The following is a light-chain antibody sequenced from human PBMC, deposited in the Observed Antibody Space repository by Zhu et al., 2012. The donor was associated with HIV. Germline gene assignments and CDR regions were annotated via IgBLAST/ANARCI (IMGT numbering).Light chain of an antibody. V-gene: IGKV3-20*01. CDR3: QHYGSSLWT. CDR1: QSVSSSH. CDR2: GGS. Sequence: IVLTQSPGTLSVSPGERATLSCRASQSVSSSHLAWYQQKPGQGPRLLIYGGSSRATDIPDRFSGSGSGTDFTLTISRLEPEDFAVYYCQHYGSSLWTFGQGTKVEIK. J-gene: IGKJ1*01.